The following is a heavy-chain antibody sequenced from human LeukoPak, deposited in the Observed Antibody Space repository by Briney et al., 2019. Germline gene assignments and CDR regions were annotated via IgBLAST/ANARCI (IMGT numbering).Heavy chain of an antibody. CDR1: GGSTSRYY. CDR2: IYYSGST. J-gene: IGHJ6*02. V-gene: IGHV4-59*01. CDR3: ARGSYTGTGYGMDV. D-gene: IGHD1/OR15-1a*01. Sequence: SETLSLTCTVSGGSTSRYYWSWIRQPPGKGLEWIGFIYYSGSTNYNPSLKSRVTISVDTSKNQFSLKLSSVTAADAAVYYCARGSYTGTGYGMDVWGQGTTVTVSS.